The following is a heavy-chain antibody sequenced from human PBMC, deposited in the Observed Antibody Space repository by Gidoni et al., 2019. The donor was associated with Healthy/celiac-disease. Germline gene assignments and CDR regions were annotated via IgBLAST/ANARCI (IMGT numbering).Heavy chain of an antibody. J-gene: IGHJ6*02. D-gene: IGHD7-27*01. CDR3: ARQTGDRLDSDYYYYYYGMDV. V-gene: IGHV3-23*01. Sequence: EVQLLESGGGLVQPGGSLRLSCAASGFTFSRYAMSWVRQAPGKGLEWVSAISGSGGSTYYADSGKGRFTISRDNSKNTRYLQMNSLRAEDTAVYYCARQTGDRLDSDYYYYYYGMDVWGQGTTVTVSS. CDR1: GFTFSRYA. CDR2: ISGSGGST.